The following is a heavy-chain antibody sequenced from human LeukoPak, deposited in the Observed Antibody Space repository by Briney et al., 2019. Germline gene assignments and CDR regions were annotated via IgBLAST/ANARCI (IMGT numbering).Heavy chain of an antibody. V-gene: IGHV4-59*12. CDR2: IYYSGST. D-gene: IGHD3-10*01. J-gene: IGHJ5*02. CDR3: ARYSGESNWFDP. CDR1: GGSISSYY. Sequence: PSETLSLTCTVSGGSISSYYWSWIRQPPGKGLEWIGYIYYSGSTNYNPSLKSRVTISVDTSKNQFSLKLISVTAADTAVYYCARYSGESNWFDPWGQGTLVIVSS.